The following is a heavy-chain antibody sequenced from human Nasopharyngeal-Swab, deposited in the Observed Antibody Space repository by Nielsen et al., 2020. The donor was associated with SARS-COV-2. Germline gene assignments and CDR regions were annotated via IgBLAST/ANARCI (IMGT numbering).Heavy chain of an antibody. Sequence: ASVKVSCKASGYTFTGYYMHWVRQAPGQGLEWMGIINPSGGSTSYAQKFQGRVTMTRDTSTSTVYMELSSLRSEDTAVYYCAREFIAAAGNTHGMDVWGQGTTVTVSS. CDR2: INPSGGST. J-gene: IGHJ6*02. CDR1: GYTFTGYY. CDR3: AREFIAAAGNTHGMDV. D-gene: IGHD6-13*01. V-gene: IGHV1-46*01.